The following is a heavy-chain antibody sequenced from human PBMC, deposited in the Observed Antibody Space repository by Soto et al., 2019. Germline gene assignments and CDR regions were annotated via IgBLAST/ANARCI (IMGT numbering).Heavy chain of an antibody. CDR1: GGTFSSYA. Sequence: ASVKVSCKASGGTFSSYAISWVRQAPGQGLEWMGGIIPIFGTANYAQKFQGRVTITADESTSTAYMELSSLRSEDTAVYYCARSLSYDSSGYSLSAEYFQHWGQGTLVTVSS. V-gene: IGHV1-69*13. CDR2: IIPIFGTA. J-gene: IGHJ1*01. D-gene: IGHD3-22*01. CDR3: ARSLSYDSSGYSLSAEYFQH.